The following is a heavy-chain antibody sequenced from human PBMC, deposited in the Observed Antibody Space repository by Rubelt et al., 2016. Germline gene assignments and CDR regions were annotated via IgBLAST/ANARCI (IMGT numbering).Heavy chain of an antibody. D-gene: IGHD3-16*01. J-gene: IGHJ4*02. CDR1: GFTFSSYA. CDR2: IKQDGSEK. CDR3: ASPRWGY. Sequence: VQLVESGGGVVQPGRSLRLACAASGFTFSSYAMHWVRQAPGKGLEWVANIKQDGSEKYYLASVKGRFTISRDNAKNSLFLQMNSRGVEDTAGYYCASPRWGYWGQGTLLTVSS. V-gene: IGHV3-7*01.